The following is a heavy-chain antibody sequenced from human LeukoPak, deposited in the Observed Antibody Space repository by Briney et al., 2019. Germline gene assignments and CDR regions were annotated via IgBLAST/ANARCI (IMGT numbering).Heavy chain of an antibody. D-gene: IGHD4-11*01. Sequence: GGSLRLSCAASGFTFSSYAMSWVRQAPGKGLEWVSAISGSGGSTYYADSVKGRFTISRDNAKNSLYLQMNSLRAEDTAVYYCARGVPKTSYYYYYMDVWGKGTTVTVSS. J-gene: IGHJ6*03. CDR1: GFTFSSYA. CDR3: ARGVPKTSYYYYYMDV. CDR2: ISGSGGST. V-gene: IGHV3-23*01.